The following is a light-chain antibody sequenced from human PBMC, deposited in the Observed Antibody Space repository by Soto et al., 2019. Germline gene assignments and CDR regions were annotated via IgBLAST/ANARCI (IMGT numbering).Light chain of an antibody. V-gene: IGKV3-20*01. J-gene: IGKJ2*01. Sequence: VLTQSPGTLSFSPRDRATVSCSASETIGRAYFAWYQHRRGRAPRLVLSATSNRAAGIPDRFGGSGSGADFTLTISRVEPEDFAVYYCHQYATSHFTFGQGTKLDI. CDR2: ATS. CDR1: ETIGRAY. CDR3: HQYATSHFT.